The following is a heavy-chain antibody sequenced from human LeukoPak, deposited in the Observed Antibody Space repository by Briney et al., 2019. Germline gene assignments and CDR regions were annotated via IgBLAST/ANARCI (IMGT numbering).Heavy chain of an antibody. CDR1: GGTFSSFA. Sequence: SGKVSCKASGGTFSSFAISWVRQAPGQGLEWMGGIIPIFGAANYAQKFQGRVTITTDESTSTAYMELSSLRSEDTAVYYCARNLEFWFDPWGQGTLVTVSS. D-gene: IGHD3-10*01. J-gene: IGHJ5*02. V-gene: IGHV1-69*05. CDR3: ARNLEFWFDP. CDR2: IIPIFGAA.